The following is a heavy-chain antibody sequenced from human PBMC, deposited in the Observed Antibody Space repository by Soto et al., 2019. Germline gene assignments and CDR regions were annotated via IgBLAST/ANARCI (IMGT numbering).Heavy chain of an antibody. CDR3: AKDKSWGYFDWLLEGIDY. CDR2: ISYDGSNK. Sequence: QVQLVESGGGVVQPGRSLRLCCAASGFTFSSYGMHWVRQAPGKGLEWVAVISYDGSNKYYADSVKGRFTISRDNSKNTLYLQMNSLRAEVTAVYYCAKDKSWGYFDWLLEGIDYWGQGTLVTVSS. D-gene: IGHD3-9*01. CDR1: GFTFSSYG. V-gene: IGHV3-30*18. J-gene: IGHJ4*02.